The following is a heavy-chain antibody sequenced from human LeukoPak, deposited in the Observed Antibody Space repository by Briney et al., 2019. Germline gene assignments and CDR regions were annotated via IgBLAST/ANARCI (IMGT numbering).Heavy chain of an antibody. D-gene: IGHD5-18*01. Sequence: PSETLSLTCAVYVGSFSGYYWSWIRQPPGKGLEWIGEINHSGSTNYNPSLKSRVSISVVTSKNQFSLKLSSVTAADTAVYYCARAGPLVDTASFDYWGQGTLVTVSS. CDR3: ARAGPLVDTASFDY. J-gene: IGHJ4*02. V-gene: IGHV4-34*01. CDR2: INHSGST. CDR1: VGSFSGYY.